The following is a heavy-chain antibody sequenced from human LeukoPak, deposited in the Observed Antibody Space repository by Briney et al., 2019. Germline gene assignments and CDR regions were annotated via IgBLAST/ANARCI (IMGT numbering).Heavy chain of an antibody. V-gene: IGHV3-23*01. CDR1: GFTFSSYA. J-gene: IGHJ4*02. D-gene: IGHD5-18*01. CDR3: AKLSLPFSGYYCFDH. CDR2: ISGSGGST. Sequence: GGSLRLSCAASGFTFSSYAMSWVRQAPGKGLEWVAAISGSGGSTYYADSVKGRFTISRDNSKNTLYLQMNSLRAEDTAVYYCAKLSLPFSGYYCFDHWRQGPLVTVSS.